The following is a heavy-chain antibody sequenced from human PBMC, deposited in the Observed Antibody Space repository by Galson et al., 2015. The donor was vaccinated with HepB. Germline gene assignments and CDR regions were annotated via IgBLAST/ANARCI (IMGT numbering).Heavy chain of an antibody. CDR2: ISPYNGDT. D-gene: IGHD2-15*01. V-gene: IGHV1-18*01. CDR3: ARGGFVVVVAGTQNNWFDP. Sequence: SVKVSCKASGGTFSSYAISWVRQAPGQGLEWMGWISPYNGDTTYARKFQGRVTLTTDISTSTAYMELRSLRSDDTAVYYCARGGFVVVVAGTQNNWFDPWGQGTLVSVSS. CDR1: GGTFSSYA. J-gene: IGHJ5*02.